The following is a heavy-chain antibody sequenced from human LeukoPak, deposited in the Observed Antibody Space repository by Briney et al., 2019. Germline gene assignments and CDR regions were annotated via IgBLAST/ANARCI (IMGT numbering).Heavy chain of an antibody. V-gene: IGHV4-31*03. Sequence: KPSQTLSLTCTVSGGSISSGGYYWSWIRQHPGKGLEWIGYIYYSGSTYYNPSLESRVTISVDTSKNQFSLKLSSVTAADTAVYYCARGPALPDFYYYYYYMDVLGKGTTVTVSS. J-gene: IGHJ6*03. CDR2: IYYSGST. D-gene: IGHD2-21*02. CDR3: ARGPALPDFYYYYYYMDV. CDR1: GGSISSGGYY.